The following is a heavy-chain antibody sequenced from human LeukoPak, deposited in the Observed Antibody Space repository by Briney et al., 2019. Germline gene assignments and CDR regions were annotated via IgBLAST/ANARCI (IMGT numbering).Heavy chain of an antibody. V-gene: IGHV1-46*01. CDR2: INPSGSST. J-gene: IGHJ6*02. D-gene: IGHD4-11*01. CDR1: GYTFTSYY. Sequence: ASVKVSCKASGYTFTSYYMHWVRQAPGHGLKWMGIINPSGSSTSYAQKFKGRVTMTMDTSTSTAYMEPSSLRSEDTAVYYCARDPYSKPPGAYYYYYGMDVWGQGTTVTVSS. CDR3: ARDPYSKPPGAYYYYYGMDV.